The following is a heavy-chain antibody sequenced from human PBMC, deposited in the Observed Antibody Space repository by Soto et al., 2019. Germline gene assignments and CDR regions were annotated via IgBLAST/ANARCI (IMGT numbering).Heavy chain of an antibody. J-gene: IGHJ5*02. CDR2: IYYSGST. Sequence: SETLSLTCTVSGGSISSSSYYWGWIRQPPGKGLEWIGSIYYSGSTYYNPSLKSRVTISVDTSKNQFSLKLSSVTAADTAVYYCARQGYSGYDYDNWFDPWGQGTLVTVSS. CDR1: GGSISSSSYY. D-gene: IGHD5-12*01. V-gene: IGHV4-39*01. CDR3: ARQGYSGYDYDNWFDP.